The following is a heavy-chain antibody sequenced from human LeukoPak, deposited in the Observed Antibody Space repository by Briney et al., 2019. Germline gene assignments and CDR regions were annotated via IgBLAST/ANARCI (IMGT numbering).Heavy chain of an antibody. CDR2: ISYGGYEK. CDR1: GFTISTFA. D-gene: IGHD2-2*01. Sequence: PGGSLRLSCAASGFTISTFAMHWVRQAPGKGLEWVAVISYGGYEKYYADSVKGRFTISRDISTNTLYLQMNSLRDVDAAVYYCARAQLEYGGMTSCYAFDSWGQGTLATVSS. CDR3: ARAQLEYGGMTSCYAFDS. V-gene: IGHV3-30*04. J-gene: IGHJ4*02.